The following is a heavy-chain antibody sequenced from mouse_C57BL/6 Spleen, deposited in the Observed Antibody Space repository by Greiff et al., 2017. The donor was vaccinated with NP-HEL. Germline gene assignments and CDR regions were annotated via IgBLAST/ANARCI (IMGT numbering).Heavy chain of an antibody. J-gene: IGHJ1*03. V-gene: IGHV1-64*01. D-gene: IGHD2-4*01. Sequence: QVQLQQPGAELVKPGASVKLSCKASGYTFTSYWMHWVKQRPGQGLEWIGMIHPNSGSTNYNEKFKSKATLTVDKSSSTAYMQLSSLTSEDSAVYYCASRGYYDCYWYFDVWGTGTTVTVSS. CDR3: ASRGYYDCYWYFDV. CDR2: IHPNSGST. CDR1: GYTFTSYW.